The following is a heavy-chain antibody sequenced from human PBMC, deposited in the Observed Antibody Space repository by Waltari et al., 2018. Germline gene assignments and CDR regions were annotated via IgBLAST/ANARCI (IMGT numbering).Heavy chain of an antibody. Sequence: QVQLQESGPGLVKPSETLSLTCTVSGGSISSYYWSWIRQPAGKGLEGIGRIYTSGRTTYNPSLKIGVTMSVDTSKNQFSLKLSSVTAADTAVYYCARGVAYCSSTSCFNWFDPWGQGTLVTVSS. CDR2: IYTSGRT. V-gene: IGHV4-4*07. CDR3: ARGVAYCSSTSCFNWFDP. D-gene: IGHD2-2*01. J-gene: IGHJ5*02. CDR1: GGSISSYY.